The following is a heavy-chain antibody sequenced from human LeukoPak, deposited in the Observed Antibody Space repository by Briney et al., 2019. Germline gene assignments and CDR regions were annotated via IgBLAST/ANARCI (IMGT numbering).Heavy chain of an antibody. CDR3: ARATYYYDSSGHDAFDI. J-gene: IGHJ3*02. V-gene: IGHV5-51*01. CDR2: IYPGDSDT. CDR1: GYSCTSYW. Sequence: GESLKISCKGSGYSCTSYWIGWVRQMPGEGLEWMGIIYPGDSDTRYSPSFQGQVAISADKSISTAYLQWSSLKASDTAMYYCARATYYYDSSGHDAFDIWGKGTMVTVSS. D-gene: IGHD3-22*01.